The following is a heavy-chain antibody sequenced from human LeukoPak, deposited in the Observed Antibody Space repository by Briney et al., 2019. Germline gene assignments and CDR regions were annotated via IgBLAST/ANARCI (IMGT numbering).Heavy chain of an antibody. Sequence: PGGSLRPSCAASGFTFSSYAMSWVRQAPGKGLEWVSAISGSGGSTYYADSVKGRFTISRDNSKNTLYLQMNSLRAEDTAVYYCGMATIFTGDAFDIWGQGTMVTVSS. CDR3: GMATIFTGDAFDI. V-gene: IGHV3-23*01. CDR1: GFTFSSYA. D-gene: IGHD5-12*01. J-gene: IGHJ3*02. CDR2: ISGSGGST.